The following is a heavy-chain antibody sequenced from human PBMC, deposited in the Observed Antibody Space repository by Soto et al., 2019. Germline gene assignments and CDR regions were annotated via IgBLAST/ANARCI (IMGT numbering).Heavy chain of an antibody. D-gene: IGHD3-10*01. V-gene: IGHV3-23*01. J-gene: IGHJ4*02. Sequence: GGSLRLSCAASGFTFSSYAMSWVRQAPGKGLEWVSAISGSGGSTYYADSVKGRFTISRDNSKNTLYLQMNSLRAEDTAVYYCAKGGGPWFGELPAIDYWGQGILVSVSS. CDR1: GFTFSSYA. CDR3: AKGGGPWFGELPAIDY. CDR2: ISGSGGST.